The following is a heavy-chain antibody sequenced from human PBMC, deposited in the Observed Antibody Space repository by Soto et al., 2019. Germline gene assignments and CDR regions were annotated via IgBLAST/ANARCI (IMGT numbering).Heavy chain of an antibody. CDR3: ARDLDGSGSYYTDY. V-gene: IGHV1-18*01. CDR2: ISHWGNT. J-gene: IGHJ4*02. Sequence: ASVKGSCKASGYTFANYGISWVRQAPGQGLEWMGWISHWGNTNYAQKLQGRVTLTTDTSANTAHMELRSLRSDDTAIYFCARDLDGSGSYYTDYWGQGTLVTVSS. D-gene: IGHD3-10*01. CDR1: GYTFANYG.